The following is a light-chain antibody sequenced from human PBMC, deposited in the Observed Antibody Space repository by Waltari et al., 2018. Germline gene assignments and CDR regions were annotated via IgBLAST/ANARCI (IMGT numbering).Light chain of an antibody. CDR2: KAS. J-gene: IGKJ1*01. V-gene: IGKV1-5*03. CDR1: HSVSRW. CDR3: QQYNSYSPWT. Sequence: DIQMTQSPSSVSAFVGDRVTLTCRASHSVSRWLAWYQQKPGKAPKLLIYKASNLESGVPSRFSGSGSGTEFTLTISSLQPDDFATYYCQQYNSYSPWTFGQGTKVELK.